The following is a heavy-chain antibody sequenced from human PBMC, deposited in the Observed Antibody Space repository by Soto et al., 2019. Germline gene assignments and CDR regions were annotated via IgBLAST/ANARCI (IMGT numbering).Heavy chain of an antibody. D-gene: IGHD3-10*01. CDR1: GYTFTSYG. J-gene: IGHJ6*02. CDR3: ARDNRRVYYGQGSYYHYYGMDV. V-gene: IGHV1-18*01. CDR2: ISAYNGNT. Sequence: ASVKVSCKASGYTFTSYGISWVRQAPGQGLEWMGWISAYNGNTNYAQKLQGRVTMTTDTSTSTAYMELRSLRSDDTAVYYCARDNRRVYYGQGSYYHYYGMDVWGQGTTVTVSS.